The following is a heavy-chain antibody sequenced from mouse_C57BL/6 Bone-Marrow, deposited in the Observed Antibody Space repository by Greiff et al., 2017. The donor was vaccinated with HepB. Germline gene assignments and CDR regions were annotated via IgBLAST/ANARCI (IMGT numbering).Heavy chain of an antibody. D-gene: IGHD2-2*01. J-gene: IGHJ2*01. CDR1: GYAFTNYL. CDR3: ARSTMVTTTGYYFDY. Sequence: VQLQQSGAELVRPGTSVKVSCKASGYAFTNYLIEWVKQRPGQGLEWIGVINPGSGGTNYNEKFKGKATLTADKSSSTAYMQLSSLTSEDSAVYFCARSTMVTTTGYYFDYWGQGTTLTVSS. CDR2: INPGSGGT. V-gene: IGHV1-54*01.